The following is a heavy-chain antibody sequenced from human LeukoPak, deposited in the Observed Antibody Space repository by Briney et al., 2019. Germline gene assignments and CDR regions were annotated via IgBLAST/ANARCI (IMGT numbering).Heavy chain of an antibody. CDR3: ARYDILTGAGDY. CDR1: GFTFSSYA. J-gene: IGHJ4*02. D-gene: IGHD3-9*01. V-gene: IGHV3-30*04. CDR2: ISYDGSNK. Sequence: SGRPLRLSCAASGFTFSSYAMHWVRQAPGKGLEWVAVISYDGSNKYYADSVKGRFTISRDNSKNTLYLQMNSLRAEDTAVYYCARYDILTGAGDYWGQGTLVTVSS.